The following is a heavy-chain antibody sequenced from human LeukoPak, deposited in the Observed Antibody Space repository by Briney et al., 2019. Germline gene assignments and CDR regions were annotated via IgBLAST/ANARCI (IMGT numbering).Heavy chain of an antibody. D-gene: IGHD1-26*01. J-gene: IGHJ4*02. CDR2: INHSGST. CDR1: GGSISSGGYS. Sequence: PSQTLSLTCAVSGGSISSGGYSWSWIRQPPGKGLEWIGYINHSGSTNYNPSLKSRVTISVDTSKNQFSLKLSSVTAADTAVYYCARVVGGSYYYFDYWGQGTLVTVSS. V-gene: IGHV4-30-2*01. CDR3: ARVVGGSYYYFDY.